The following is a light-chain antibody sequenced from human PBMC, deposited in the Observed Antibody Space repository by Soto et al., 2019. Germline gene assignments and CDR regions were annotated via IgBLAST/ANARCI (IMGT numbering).Light chain of an antibody. CDR3: QQYDSSLLT. Sequence: EIVLTQSPGTLSLSPGERATLSCRASQSVSSSYLAWYQQKPGQAPRLLIYGASSRATGIPDRFSGSGSGTDFTLTISRLEPEDCAVYYCQQYDSSLLTFGGGTKVEIK. V-gene: IGKV3-20*01. J-gene: IGKJ4*01. CDR2: GAS. CDR1: QSVSSSY.